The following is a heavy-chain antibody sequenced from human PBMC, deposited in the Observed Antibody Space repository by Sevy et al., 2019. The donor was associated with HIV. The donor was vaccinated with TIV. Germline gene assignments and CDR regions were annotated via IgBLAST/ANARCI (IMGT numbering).Heavy chain of an antibody. CDR2: IYTGGGT. CDR3: ARVPRYDEPYYFDY. D-gene: IGHD3-3*01. CDR1: GFIVTIHY. J-gene: IGHJ4*02. V-gene: IGHV3-53*01. Sequence: GGSLRLSCAASGFIVTIHYMAWVRQAPGKGLEWVSSIYTGGGTYYADSVKGRFTISRDNSKNTLYLQMNSLSAEDTAFYYCARVPRYDEPYYFDYWGQGALVTVSS.